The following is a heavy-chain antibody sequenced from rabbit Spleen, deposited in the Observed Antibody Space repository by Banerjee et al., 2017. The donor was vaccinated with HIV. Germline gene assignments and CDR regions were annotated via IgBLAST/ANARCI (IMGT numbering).Heavy chain of an antibody. D-gene: IGHD1-1*01. CDR2: IYNGDGST. V-gene: IGHV1S47*01. CDR1: GFDFSNNYY. J-gene: IGHJ2*01. Sequence: QEQLVESGGGLVQPEGSLTLTCKAAGFDFSNNYYMCWVRQAPGKGPEWIACIYNGDGSTYYASWVNGRFTISRSTSLNTVTLQMTSLTAADTATYFCARNYVNAFDPWGPGTLVTVS. CDR3: ARNYVNAFDP.